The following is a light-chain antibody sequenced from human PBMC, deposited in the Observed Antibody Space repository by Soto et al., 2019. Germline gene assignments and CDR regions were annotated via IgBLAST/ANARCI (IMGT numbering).Light chain of an antibody. CDR2: GAS. CDR3: QQYGSSPPWT. Sequence: EIVLTQSPGTLSLSPGERATLSCRASQSVSSNYLAWYQQKPGQAPRLLIYGASSRATAIPDRFSGSGSGTDFTLTISRLEPEDFAVYYCQQYGSSPPWTFGHGTKVEIK. V-gene: IGKV3-20*01. CDR1: QSVSSNY. J-gene: IGKJ1*01.